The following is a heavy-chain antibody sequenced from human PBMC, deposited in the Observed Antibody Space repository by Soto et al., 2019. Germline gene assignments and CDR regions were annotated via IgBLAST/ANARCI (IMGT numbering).Heavy chain of an antibody. Sequence: VASVKVSCKASGGTFSSYAISWVRQAPGQGLEWMGGIIPIFGTANYAQKFQGRVTITADESTSTAYMELSSLRSEDTAVYYCARGKRVGATPGGMDVWGQGTTVTVSS. CDR1: GGTFSSYA. J-gene: IGHJ6*02. CDR2: IIPIFGTA. D-gene: IGHD1-26*01. V-gene: IGHV1-69*13. CDR3: ARGKRVGATPGGMDV.